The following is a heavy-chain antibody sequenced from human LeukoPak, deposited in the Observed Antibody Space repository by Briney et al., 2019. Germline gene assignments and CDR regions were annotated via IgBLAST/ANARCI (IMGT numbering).Heavy chain of an antibody. Sequence: GGSLRLSCAASGFTFSSYGMHWVRQAPGKGLEWVAVISYDGSNKYYADSVKGRFTISRDNSKNTLYLQMNSLRAEDTAVYYCAKDSVRGERWLHVLDAFDIWGQGTMVTVSS. D-gene: IGHD5-24*01. CDR3: AKDSVRGERWLHVLDAFDI. J-gene: IGHJ3*02. V-gene: IGHV3-30*18. CDR2: ISYDGSNK. CDR1: GFTFSSYG.